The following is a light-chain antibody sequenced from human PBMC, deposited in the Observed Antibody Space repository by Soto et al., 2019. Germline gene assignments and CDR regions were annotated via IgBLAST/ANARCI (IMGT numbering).Light chain of an antibody. CDR2: GAS. Sequence: EIVLTQSPGTLSLSPGGRATLSCRASQSVGSTYLAWYQQKPGQAPRLLIYGASTRATGIPDRLSGNGSGTDFTLTISRLEPEDFAVYYCQQFGSSPYTFGRGTKLAIK. J-gene: IGKJ2*01. CDR1: QSVGSTY. CDR3: QQFGSSPYT. V-gene: IGKV3-20*01.